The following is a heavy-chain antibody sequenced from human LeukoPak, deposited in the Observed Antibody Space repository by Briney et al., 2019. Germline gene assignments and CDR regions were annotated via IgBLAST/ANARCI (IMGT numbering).Heavy chain of an antibody. V-gene: IGHV1-46*01. J-gene: IGHJ6*02. CDR2: INPSGGST. D-gene: IGHD6-6*01. CDR3: AREPGSSSRYYYYYYGMDV. CDR1: GYTFTSYY. Sequence: GASVKVSCKASGYTFTSYYMHWVRQAPGQGLEWMGIINPSGGSTSYAQKFQGRVTMTRDTSTSTVYMELSSLRSEDTAMYYCAREPGSSSRYYYYYYGMDVWGQGTTVTVSS.